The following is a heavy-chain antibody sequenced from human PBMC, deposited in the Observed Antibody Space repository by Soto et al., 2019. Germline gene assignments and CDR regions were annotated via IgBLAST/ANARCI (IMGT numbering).Heavy chain of an antibody. CDR1: GGSISSYY. CDR3: VGGCVRTSCSLPY. V-gene: IGHV4-59*01. CDR2: IYYSGST. D-gene: IGHD1-1*01. Sequence: SETLSLTCTVSGGSISSYYWSWIRQPPGKGLEWIGYIYYSGSTNYNPSLKSRVTISVDTSKNQFSLKLSSVTAADTAVYYCVGGCVRTSCSLPYWGQGTLVTVSS. J-gene: IGHJ4*02.